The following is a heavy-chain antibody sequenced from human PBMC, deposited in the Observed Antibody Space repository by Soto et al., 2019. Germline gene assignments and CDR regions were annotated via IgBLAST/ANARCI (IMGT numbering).Heavy chain of an antibody. Sequence: GGCLRLSCAASGFTFSDYYMTWIRQAPGKGLEWASSISSSGSSIYYADSVTGRFTISRDNAKNSLFLQMNSLRAEDTAMYYCTSSLVVVGLGLRTFDIWGQVTRVTVS. V-gene: IGHV3-11*01. J-gene: IGHJ3*02. CDR3: TSSLVVVGLGLRTFDI. CDR2: ISSSGSSI. D-gene: IGHD2-15*01. CDR1: GFTFSDYY.